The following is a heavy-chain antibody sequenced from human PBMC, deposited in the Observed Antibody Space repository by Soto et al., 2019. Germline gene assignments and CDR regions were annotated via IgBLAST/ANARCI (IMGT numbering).Heavy chain of an antibody. J-gene: IGHJ5*02. CDR1: GGSISSSSYY. CDR2: IYYSGCT. V-gene: IGHV4-39*07. D-gene: IGHD1-20*01. CDR3: ARDGGRYNWNGWFDP. Sequence: SETLSLTCTVSGGSISSSSYYWGWLRQPTGKGLEWIGSIYYSGCTYYNPSLKSRVTISVDTSKNQFSLKLSSVTAADTAVYYCARDGGRYNWNGWFDPWGQGTLVTVSS.